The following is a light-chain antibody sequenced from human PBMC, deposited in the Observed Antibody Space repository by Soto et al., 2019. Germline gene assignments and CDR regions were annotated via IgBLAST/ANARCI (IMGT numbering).Light chain of an antibody. CDR2: DAS. Sequence: QMTEAPGTRAASVGGRVTKKCMACQSISSWLAWYQQKPGKAPKLLIYDASSLESGVPSRFICSGSGTEFTLTICSLQPDDFATYYCQQYNTYPLTFGVGTKVDIK. CDR3: QQYNTYPLT. CDR1: QSISSW. V-gene: IGKV1-5*01. J-gene: IGKJ4*01.